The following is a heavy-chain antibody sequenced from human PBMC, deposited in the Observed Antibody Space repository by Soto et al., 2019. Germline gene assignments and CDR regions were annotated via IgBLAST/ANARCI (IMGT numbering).Heavy chain of an antibody. CDR2: IKSKTDGGTT. V-gene: IGHV3-15*01. CDR3: ARDSYYYDSSGYYVGIYGMDV. Sequence: PGGSLRLSCAASGFTFSNAWMSWVRQAPGKGLEWVGRIKSKTDGGTTDYAAPVKGRFTISRDDSKNTLYLQMNSLKTEDTAVYYCARDSYYYDSSGYYVGIYGMDVWGQGTTVTVSS. D-gene: IGHD3-22*01. J-gene: IGHJ6*02. CDR1: GFTFSNAW.